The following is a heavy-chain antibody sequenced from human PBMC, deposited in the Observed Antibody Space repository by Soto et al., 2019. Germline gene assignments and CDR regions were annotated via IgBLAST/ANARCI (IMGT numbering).Heavy chain of an antibody. V-gene: IGHV4-31*02. Sequence: WTWIRQHPGKGLEWIGYIYHSGSTYYNPSLKSRVTISIDTSKNQFSLNLSSVTAADTAVYYCARGGGRNWFDPWGQGTLVTFSS. D-gene: IGHD3-16*01. CDR3: ARGGGRNWFDP. J-gene: IGHJ5*02. CDR2: IYHSGST.